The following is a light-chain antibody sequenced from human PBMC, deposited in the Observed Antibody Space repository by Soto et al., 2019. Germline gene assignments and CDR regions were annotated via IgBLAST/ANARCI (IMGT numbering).Light chain of an antibody. J-gene: IGKJ4*01. CDR2: AAS. Sequence: EIVMTQSPASLSASVGDRATLTCRASQSVSTYLNWYKQKPGQAPKLLIYAASSRESGIPSRFSGSGSGTEFTLTISSLQSEDFATYYCQHCYSCPLTFGRGTKVDIK. CDR1: QSVSTY. CDR3: QHCYSCPLT. V-gene: IGKV1-39*01.